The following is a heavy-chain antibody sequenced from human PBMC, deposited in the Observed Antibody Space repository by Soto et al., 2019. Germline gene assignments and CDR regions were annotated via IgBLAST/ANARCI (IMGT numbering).Heavy chain of an antibody. V-gene: IGHV1-18*04. J-gene: IGHJ4*02. CDR1: GCTFTSYG. CDR2: ISAYNGNT. Sequence: ASVKVSCKASGCTFTSYGISWVRQAPGQGLEWMGWISAYNGNTNYAQKLQGRVTMTTDTSTSTAYMELRSLRSDDTAVYYCARYVAYYYDSSGYSKIFDYWGQGTLVT. CDR3: ARYVAYYYDSSGYSKIFDY. D-gene: IGHD3-22*01.